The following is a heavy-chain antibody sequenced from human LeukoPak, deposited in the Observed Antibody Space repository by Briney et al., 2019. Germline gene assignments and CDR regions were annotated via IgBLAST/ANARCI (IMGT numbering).Heavy chain of an antibody. D-gene: IGHD4-17*01. CDR2: IYYSGST. Sequence: SETLSLTCTVSDGSISSSSYYWGWIRQPPGKGLEWIGSIYYSGSTFYNPSLKSRVTISVDTSKNQFSLKLSSVTAADTAVYFCAGYGGYVGWGQGTLVTVSS. CDR1: DGSISSSSYY. CDR3: AGYGGYVG. J-gene: IGHJ4*02. V-gene: IGHV4-39*01.